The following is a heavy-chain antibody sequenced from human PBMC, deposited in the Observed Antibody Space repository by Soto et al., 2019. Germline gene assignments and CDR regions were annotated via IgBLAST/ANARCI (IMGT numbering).Heavy chain of an antibody. Sequence: QVHLVQSGAEVKKPGASVKVSCKCSGYTFTSYGITWVRQAPGQGLEWMGWISAHNGNTDYAQKRQGSVTVSRDTSTSTAHMELRSLRPDVTAVYYCARGRYGDYWGQGALVTVSS. V-gene: IGHV1-18*01. J-gene: IGHJ4*02. D-gene: IGHD1-1*01. CDR2: ISAHNGNT. CDR1: GYTFTSYG. CDR3: ARGRYGDY.